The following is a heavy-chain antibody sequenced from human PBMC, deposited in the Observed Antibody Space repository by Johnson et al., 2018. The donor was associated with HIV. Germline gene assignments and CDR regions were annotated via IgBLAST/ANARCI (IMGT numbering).Heavy chain of an antibody. D-gene: IGHD6-13*01. CDR3: ARLDEIAAAGTGDAFDI. CDR1: GFTFSSYA. V-gene: IGHV3-20*04. CDR2: INWNGGST. Sequence: VQLVESGGGVVQPGRSLSLSCAASGFTFSSYAMYWVRQAPGKGLEWVSGINWNGGSTGYADSVKGRFTISRDNAKNSLYLQMNSLRAEDTALYYCARLDEIAAAGTGDAFDIWGQGTMVTVSS. J-gene: IGHJ3*02.